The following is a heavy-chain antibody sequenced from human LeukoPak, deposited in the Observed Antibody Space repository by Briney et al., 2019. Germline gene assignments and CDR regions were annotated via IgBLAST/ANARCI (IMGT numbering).Heavy chain of an antibody. D-gene: IGHD3-10*01. V-gene: IGHV4-34*01. J-gene: IGHJ6*02. CDR1: GGSFSGYY. CDR2: INHSGST. Sequence: PSETLSLTCAVYGGSFSGYYWSWIRQPPGKGLEWIGEINHSGSTNYNPSLKSRVTISVDTSKNQFSLKLSSVTAADTAVYYCARGRSRYYGSGSYIDYRDYYYYGMDVWGQGTTVTVSS. CDR3: ARGRSRYYGSGSYIDYRDYYYYGMDV.